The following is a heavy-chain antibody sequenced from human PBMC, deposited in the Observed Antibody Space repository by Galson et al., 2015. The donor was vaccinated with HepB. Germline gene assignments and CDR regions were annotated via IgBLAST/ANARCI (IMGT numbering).Heavy chain of an antibody. V-gene: IGHV3-30*04. CDR2: ISYDGSNK. CDR3: ARVSVPGYFDY. J-gene: IGHJ4*02. D-gene: IGHD3-10*01. CDR1: GFTFSSYA. Sequence: SLRLSCAASGFTFSSYAMHWVRQAPGKGLEWVAVISYDGSNKYYADSVKGRFTISRDNSKNTLYLQTNSLRAEDTAVYYCARVSVPGYFDYWGQGTLVTVSS.